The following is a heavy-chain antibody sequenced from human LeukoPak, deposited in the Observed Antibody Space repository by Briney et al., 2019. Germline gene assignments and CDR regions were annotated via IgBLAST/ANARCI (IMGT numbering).Heavy chain of an antibody. CDR2: INSDGSST. Sequence: GGSLRLSCAASGFTFSSYWMHWVRQAPGKGLVWVSRINSDGSSTSYADSVKGRFTISRDNAKNSLYLQMNSLRAEDTALYHCARVPPRLDAITMIVAHGGGAFDIWGQGTMVTVSS. CDR3: ARVPPRLDAITMIVAHGGGAFDI. CDR1: GFTFSSYW. D-gene: IGHD3-22*01. J-gene: IGHJ3*02. V-gene: IGHV3-74*01.